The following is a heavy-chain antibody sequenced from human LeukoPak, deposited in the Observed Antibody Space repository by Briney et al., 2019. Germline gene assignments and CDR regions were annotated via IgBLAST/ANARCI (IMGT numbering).Heavy chain of an antibody. CDR1: GFTFTSSA. CDR3: AVEMWGY. J-gene: IGHJ4*02. D-gene: IGHD1-26*01. CDR2: IVVGSGNT. Sequence: AAVKVSFKASGFTFTSSAMQWVRQARGQRLEWIGWIVVGSGNTNYAQKFQERVKITRDMSTSTAYMELSSLRSEDTAVYYCAVEMWGYWGQGTLVTVSS. V-gene: IGHV1-58*02.